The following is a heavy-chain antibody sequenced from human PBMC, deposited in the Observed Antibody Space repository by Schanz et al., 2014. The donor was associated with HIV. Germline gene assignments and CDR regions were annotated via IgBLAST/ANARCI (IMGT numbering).Heavy chain of an antibody. Sequence: QVQLVQSGLEVKKPGSSVKVSCKADGGTFSNHAITWLRQPPGQGLEWMGGIVPMFGTSDYARKMQGRVTITADKSTTTVYMELRSLKSEDTAIYYCAIVGVGDLAPKWGQGTQVIAS. CDR1: GGTFSNHA. V-gene: IGHV1-69*06. J-gene: IGHJ4*02. CDR3: AIVGVGDLAPK. CDR2: IVPMFGTS. D-gene: IGHD3-10*01.